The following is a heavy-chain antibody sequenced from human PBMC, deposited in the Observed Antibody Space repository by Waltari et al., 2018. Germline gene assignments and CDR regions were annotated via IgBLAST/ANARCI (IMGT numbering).Heavy chain of an antibody. D-gene: IGHD2-15*01. CDR1: GGSIRRSSYY. V-gene: IGHV4-39*01. CDR3: ARRGGYCSGGSCFTYAFHI. J-gene: IGHJ3*02. CDR2: IYYSGCT. Sequence: QLQLQESGPGLVKPSETLSLTCTVSGGSIRRSSYYWGWIRQPPGKGLEWIGSIYYSGCTYYNSSLKSRVTISVDTAKTRFSLKLSSVTAADTAVYYCARRGGYCSGGSCFTYAFHIWGQGTMVTVSS.